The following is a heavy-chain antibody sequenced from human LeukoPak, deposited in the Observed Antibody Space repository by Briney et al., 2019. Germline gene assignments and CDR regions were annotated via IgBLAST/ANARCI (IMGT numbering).Heavy chain of an antibody. D-gene: IGHD6-13*01. CDR3: GRPPRPRSSSWYFGARHDAFDI. V-gene: IGHV7-4-1*02. CDR2: INTNTGNP. CDR1: GYTFTSYA. J-gene: IGHJ3*02. Sequence: ASVKVSCKASGYTFTSYAMNWVRQAPGQGLEWMGWINTNTGNPTYAQGFTGRFVFSLDTSVSTAYLQISSLKAEDTAVYYCGRPPRPRSSSWYFGARHDAFDIWGQGTMVTVSS.